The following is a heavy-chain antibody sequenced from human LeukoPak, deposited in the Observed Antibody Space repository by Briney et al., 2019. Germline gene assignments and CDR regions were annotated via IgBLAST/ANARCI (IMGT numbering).Heavy chain of an antibody. D-gene: IGHD6-19*01. V-gene: IGHV1-2*02. CDR3: ARDPVSSGWYAAYYFDY. Sequence: ASAKVSFEASGYKFTGYYMHWVRQAPGQGLEWMGWIKPNSGGTNYAQKFQGRVTMTRDTSISTAYMELSRLRSDDTAVYYCARDPVSSGWYAAYYFDYWGQGTLVTVSS. CDR2: IKPNSGGT. J-gene: IGHJ4*02. CDR1: GYKFTGYY.